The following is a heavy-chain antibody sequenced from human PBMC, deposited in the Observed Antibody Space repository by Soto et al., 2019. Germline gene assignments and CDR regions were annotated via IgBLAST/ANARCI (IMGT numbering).Heavy chain of an antibody. V-gene: IGHV3-21*06. CDR1: GFTFTRSS. J-gene: IGHJ4*02. Sequence: GGSLRLSCAASGFTFTRSSMNWVRQAPGKGLEWVSSINITTNYIYYGDSMKGRFTISRDNAKNSLYLVMNSLRAEDPAVYYCARESEDLTSNFDYWGQGTLVTVSS. CDR2: INITTNYI. CDR3: ARESEDLTSNFDY.